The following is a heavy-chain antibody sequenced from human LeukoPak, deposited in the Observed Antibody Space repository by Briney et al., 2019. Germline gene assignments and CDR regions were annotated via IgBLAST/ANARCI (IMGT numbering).Heavy chain of an antibody. CDR3: ARGLPAAARD. CDR1: GFTLSSNS. D-gene: IGHD2-2*01. J-gene: IGHJ4*02. Sequence: GGSLRLSCTVSGFTLSSNSMSWVRQAPGKGLEWVSFIYSGTIHYSDSVKGRFTISRDNSKNTLYLQMNSLRVEDTAVYYCARGLPAAARDWGQGTLVTVSS. V-gene: IGHV3-53*01. CDR2: IYSGTI.